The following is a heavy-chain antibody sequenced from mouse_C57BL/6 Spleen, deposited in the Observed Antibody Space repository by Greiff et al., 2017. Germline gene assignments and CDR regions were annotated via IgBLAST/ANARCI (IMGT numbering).Heavy chain of an antibody. J-gene: IGHJ3*01. CDR3: ARSNYGSFAY. D-gene: IGHD1-1*01. Sequence: VQLQQSGPGLVQPSQSLSITCTVSGFSLTSYGVNWVRQSPGKGLEWLGVIWSGGSTDYNAAFISRLSISKDNSKSQVFFKMNSLQAYDTAIYYCARSNYGSFAYWGQGTLVTVSA. V-gene: IGHV2-2*01. CDR2: IWSGGST. CDR1: GFSLTSYG.